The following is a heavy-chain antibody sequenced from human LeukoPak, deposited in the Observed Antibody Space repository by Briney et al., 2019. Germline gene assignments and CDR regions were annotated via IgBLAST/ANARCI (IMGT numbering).Heavy chain of an antibody. V-gene: IGHV4-4*07. Sequence: PSQTLSLTCTVSGAPIGWAYWSWIRQSAGKGLEWLGRIYKSGSTNYNPSFRSRVTMSVDTSKNQFSLNVTSVTAADTAVYCCAGEEYFQDSNGYSYYFHSWGQGSLVTVSS. J-gene: IGHJ4*02. CDR2: IYKSGST. CDR1: GAPIGWAY. D-gene: IGHD3-22*01. CDR3: AGEEYFQDSNGYSYYFHS.